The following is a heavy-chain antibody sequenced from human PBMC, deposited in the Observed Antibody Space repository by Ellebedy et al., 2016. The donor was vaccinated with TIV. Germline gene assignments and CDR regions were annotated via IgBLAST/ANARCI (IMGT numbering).Heavy chain of an antibody. J-gene: IGHJ4*02. CDR1: GFIFRTGFTFSSYA. CDR3: ATEFTSSGGGY. V-gene: IGHV3-30-3*01. D-gene: IGHD2-2*01. CDR2: MSFDGSDE. Sequence: GGSLRLXYAAPGFIFRTGFTFSSYAFHWVRQAPGKGLEWVAVMSFDGSDEYYAGSVKGRFTISRDNSNNTLYLQMNSLRGEDTATYYCATEFTSSGGGYWGQGTLVTVSS.